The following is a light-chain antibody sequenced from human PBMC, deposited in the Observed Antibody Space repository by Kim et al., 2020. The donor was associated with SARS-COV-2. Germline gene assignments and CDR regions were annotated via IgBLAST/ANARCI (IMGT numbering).Light chain of an antibody. J-gene: IGKJ1*01. V-gene: IGKV3-20*01. Sequence: EIVLTQSPGTLYLSPGERATLSCRASQSVSSSYLAWYQQKPGQAPRLLIYGASSRATGVPDRFSGSGSGTDFTLTITRLEPEDFAVYYCQQYGNSPHTFGQGTKVDIK. CDR1: QSVSSSY. CDR2: GAS. CDR3: QQYGNSPHT.